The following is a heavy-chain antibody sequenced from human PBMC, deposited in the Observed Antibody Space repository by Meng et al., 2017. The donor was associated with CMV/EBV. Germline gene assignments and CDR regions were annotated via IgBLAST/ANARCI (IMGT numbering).Heavy chain of an antibody. Sequence: SVKVSCKASGGTFSSYAISWVRQAPGQGLEWMGGIIPIFGTANYAQKFQGRVTITTDESTSTAYMELSSLRSEDTAVYYCARERWEAAAGTNYYYGMDVWGQGTTVPSP. D-gene: IGHD6-13*01. CDR2: IIPIFGTA. CDR3: ARERWEAAAGTNYYYGMDV. V-gene: IGHV1-69*05. CDR1: GGTFSSYA. J-gene: IGHJ6*02.